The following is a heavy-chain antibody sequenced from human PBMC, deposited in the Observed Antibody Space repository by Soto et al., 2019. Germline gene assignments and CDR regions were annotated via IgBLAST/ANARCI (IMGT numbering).Heavy chain of an antibody. Sequence: QVQLVQSGAEVKKPGSSVKVSCKASGGTLSSYAISWVRQAPGQGLEWMGGIIPIFGTANYAQKFQGRVTITADESTSTAYMELSSLRSEDTAVYYCASGAAHHNYYYYYGMDVWGQGTTVTVSS. CDR2: IIPIFGTA. CDR3: ASGAAHHNYYYYYGMDV. V-gene: IGHV1-69*01. CDR1: GGTLSSYA. D-gene: IGHD6-6*01. J-gene: IGHJ6*02.